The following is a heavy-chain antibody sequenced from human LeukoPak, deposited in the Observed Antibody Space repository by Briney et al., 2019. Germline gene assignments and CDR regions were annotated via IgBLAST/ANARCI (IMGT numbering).Heavy chain of an antibody. V-gene: IGHV3-30*03. J-gene: IGHJ4*02. Sequence: PGGSLRLSCTASGFTFSTYSMHWVRQAPGKGLEWVAVISYDGSNKYYADSVKGRFTISRDNSKNTLYLQMNSLRAEDTAVYYCARVDPYDSSGYFDYWGQGTLVTVSS. D-gene: IGHD3-22*01. CDR1: GFTFSTYS. CDR3: ARVDPYDSSGYFDY. CDR2: ISYDGSNK.